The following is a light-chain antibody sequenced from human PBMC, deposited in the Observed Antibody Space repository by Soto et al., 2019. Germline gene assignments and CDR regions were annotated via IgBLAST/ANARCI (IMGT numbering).Light chain of an antibody. CDR3: QSYDSSLSGVV. Sequence: QSVLTQPPSVSGAPGQRVTLSCTGSSSNIGAGYDVHWYQQLPGTAPKLFIYGNSNRPSGVPDRFSGSKSGTSASLAITGLQAEDGADYYCQSYDSSLSGVVFGGGTKLTVL. CDR1: SSNIGAGYD. CDR2: GNS. V-gene: IGLV1-40*01. J-gene: IGLJ3*02.